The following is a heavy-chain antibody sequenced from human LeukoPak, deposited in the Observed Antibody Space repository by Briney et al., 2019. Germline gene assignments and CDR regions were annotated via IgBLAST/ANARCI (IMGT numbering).Heavy chain of an antibody. J-gene: IGHJ4*02. CDR1: GYTFTSYY. CDR3: ATVEVGGSYRSPAHDY. Sequence: ASVKVSCKASGYTFTSYYMHWVRQAPGQGLEWMGIINPSGGSTSYAQKFQGRVTMTRDTSTSTVYMELSSLRSEDMAVYYCATVEVGGSYRSPAHDYWGQGTLVTVSS. D-gene: IGHD3-16*02. CDR2: INPSGGST. V-gene: IGHV1-46*01.